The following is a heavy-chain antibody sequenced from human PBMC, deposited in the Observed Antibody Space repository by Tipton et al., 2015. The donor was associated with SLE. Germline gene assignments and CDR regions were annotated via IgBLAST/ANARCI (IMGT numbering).Heavy chain of an antibody. Sequence: RSLRLSCAPSKITFSGYALSWVRQAPGKGLEWVAVISYDGSDKYYADSVKGRFTISRDNSKNTLYLQMNSLRAEDTAVYYCARDGASGSYSRYYYGMDVWGQGTTVTVSS. CDR1: KITFSGYA. J-gene: IGHJ6*02. CDR3: ARDGASGSYSRYYYGMDV. D-gene: IGHD1-26*01. V-gene: IGHV3-30-3*01. CDR2: ISYDGSDK.